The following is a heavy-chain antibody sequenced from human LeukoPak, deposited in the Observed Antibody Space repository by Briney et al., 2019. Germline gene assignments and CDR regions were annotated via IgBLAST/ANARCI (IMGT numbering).Heavy chain of an antibody. CDR2: IRYDGSNK. V-gene: IGHV3-30*02. CDR3: ARDPGGLLWFGEFLYYFDY. CDR1: GFTFSSYG. J-gene: IGHJ4*02. Sequence: GGSLRLSCAASGFTFSSYGMHWVRQAPGKGLEWVAFIRYDGSNKYYADSVKGRFTISRDNSKNTLYLQMNSPRAEDTAVYYCARDPGGLLWFGEFLYYFDYWGQGTLVTVSS. D-gene: IGHD3-10*01.